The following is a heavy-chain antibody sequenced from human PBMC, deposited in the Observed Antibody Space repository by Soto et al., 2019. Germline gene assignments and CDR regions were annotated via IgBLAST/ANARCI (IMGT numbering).Heavy chain of an antibody. D-gene: IGHD6-19*01. CDR3: AFSPYSSGRYTED. CDR2: ISAYNGNT. V-gene: IGHV1-18*01. Sequence: QVQLVQSGAEVKKPGASVKVSCKASGYTFTSYGISWVRQAPGQGLEWMGWISAYNGNTNYAQKLQGRVTMTTETSTSTANMELRSLRSNDTAGYYCAFSPYSSGRYTEDWGQGTLVTVSS. CDR1: GYTFTSYG. J-gene: IGHJ4*02.